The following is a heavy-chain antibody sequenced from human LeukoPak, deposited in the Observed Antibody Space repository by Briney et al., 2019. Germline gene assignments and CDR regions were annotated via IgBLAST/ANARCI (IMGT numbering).Heavy chain of an antibody. CDR3: ARGITMVRGVNYYYYYMDV. V-gene: IGHV1-2*02. Sequence: ASVKVSCKASGYIFTGYYMHWVRQAPGQGLKWMGWINPNSGDTNYAQKFQGRVTMTRDTSISTAYMELRSLRSDDTAVYYCARGITMVRGVNYYYYYMDVWGKGTTVTISS. D-gene: IGHD3-10*01. CDR1: GYIFTGYY. CDR2: INPNSGDT. J-gene: IGHJ6*03.